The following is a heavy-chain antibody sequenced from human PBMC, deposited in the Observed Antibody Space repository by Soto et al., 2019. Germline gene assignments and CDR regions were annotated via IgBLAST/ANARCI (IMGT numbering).Heavy chain of an antibody. D-gene: IGHD6-19*01. CDR3: ALSMAAVELDY. CDR2: ISSSSSTI. Sequence: GGSLRLSCAASGFTFSSYSMNWVRQAPGKGLEWVSYISSSSSTIYYADSVKGRFTISRDNAKNSLYLQMNSLRAEDTAVYYCALSMAAVELDYWGQGTLVTVSS. V-gene: IGHV3-48*01. CDR1: GFTFSSYS. J-gene: IGHJ4*02.